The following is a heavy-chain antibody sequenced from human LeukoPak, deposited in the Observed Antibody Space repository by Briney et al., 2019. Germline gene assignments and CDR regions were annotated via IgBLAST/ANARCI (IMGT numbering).Heavy chain of an antibody. V-gene: IGHV3-23*01. CDR2: ISGSGGST. J-gene: IGHJ4*02. Sequence: GGSLRLSCAASGFTFSSYAMSWVRQAPGKGLEWVSAISGSGGSTYYADSVKGRFTISRDNSKNTLYLQMNSLRAEDTAVYYCARGSAMYGSFDYWCQGTLVTVSS. D-gene: IGHD3-3*01. CDR1: GFTFSSYA. CDR3: ARGSAMYGSFDY.